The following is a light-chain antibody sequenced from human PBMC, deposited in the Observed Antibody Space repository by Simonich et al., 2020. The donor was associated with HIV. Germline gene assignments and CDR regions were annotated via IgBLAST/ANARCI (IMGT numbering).Light chain of an antibody. CDR2: KAS. CDR3: QQYNRYWT. J-gene: IGKJ1*01. CDR1: QSISSW. Sequence: MTQSPSTLSASVGDRVTITCRASQSISSWLAWYQQKPGKAPKLLIYKASSLESGVPSRFSGSGSGTEFTLTISSLQPDDFATYYCQQYNRYWTFGQGTKVEIK. V-gene: IGKV1-5*03.